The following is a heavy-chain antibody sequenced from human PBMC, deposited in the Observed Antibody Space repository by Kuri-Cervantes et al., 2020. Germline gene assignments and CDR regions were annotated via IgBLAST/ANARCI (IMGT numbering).Heavy chain of an antibody. D-gene: IGHD3-10*01. J-gene: IGHJ3*02. CDR2: ISAYNGNT. V-gene: IGHV1-18*01. CDR1: GGTFSSYA. Sequence: ASVKVSCKASGGTFSSYAISWVRQAPGQGLEWMGWISAYNGNTNYAQKLQGRVTMTTDTSTSTAYMELRSLRSDDTAVYYCARAPMVQGVIITDDAFDIWGQGTMVTVSS. CDR3: ARAPMVQGVIITDDAFDI.